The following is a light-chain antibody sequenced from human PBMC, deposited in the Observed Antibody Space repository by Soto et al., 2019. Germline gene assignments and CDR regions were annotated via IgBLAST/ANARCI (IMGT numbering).Light chain of an antibody. CDR2: GNS. V-gene: IGLV1-47*02. CDR3: ASWDDSLSGHVV. CDR1: SSNIGSNF. Sequence: QPVLTQPPSASGTPGQRVTISCSGSSSNIGSNFVYWYQQLPGTAPKVLIYGNSQRPSGVPDRFSGSKSGTSASLAISGLRSEDEADYYCASWDDSLSGHVVFGGGTKLTVL. J-gene: IGLJ2*01.